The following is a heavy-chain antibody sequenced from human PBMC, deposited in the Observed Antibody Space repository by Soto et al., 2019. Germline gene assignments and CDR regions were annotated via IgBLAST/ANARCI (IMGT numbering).Heavy chain of an antibody. CDR1: GFTFSSYA. V-gene: IGHV3-23*01. D-gene: IGHD3-22*01. CDR3: AKDYYYDSSGPEG. Sequence: EVQLLESGGGLVQPGGSLRLSCAASGFTFSSYAMSWVRQAPGKGLEWVSAISGSGGSTYYADSVKGRFTISRDNSKNTLHLQMNSLRAEDTAVYYCAKDYYYDSSGPEGWGQGTLVTVSS. CDR2: ISGSGGST. J-gene: IGHJ4*02.